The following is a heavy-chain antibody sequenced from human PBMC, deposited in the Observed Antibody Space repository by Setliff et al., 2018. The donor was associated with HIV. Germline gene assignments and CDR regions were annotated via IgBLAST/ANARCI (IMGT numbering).Heavy chain of an antibody. CDR1: GASITRGGDF. V-gene: IGHV4-31*03. D-gene: IGHD1-26*01. J-gene: IGHJ4*02. CDR2: IYYTGST. CDR3: ARGWEWGAPLDY. Sequence: PSETLSLTCSVSGASITRGGDFWSWIRQHPGKGLEWIGYIYYTGSTYYNPSLRSRVSISLDTSKNQFSLKVSSVTAADTAVYYCARGWEWGAPLDYWGQGTLVTVSS.